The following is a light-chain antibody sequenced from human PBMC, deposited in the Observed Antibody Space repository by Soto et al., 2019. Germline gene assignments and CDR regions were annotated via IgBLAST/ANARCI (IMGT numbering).Light chain of an antibody. Sequence: EIVMTQSPATLYVSPGERATLSCRAGQSVSNFLAWYQQKPGQAPRLLIYGASTRATGIPARFSGSGSGTEFVLTISSLQSEDFAVYYCQQYDKSPPSFGGGTTVGIK. CDR1: QSVSNF. CDR2: GAS. V-gene: IGKV3-15*01. J-gene: IGKJ4*01. CDR3: QQYDKSPPS.